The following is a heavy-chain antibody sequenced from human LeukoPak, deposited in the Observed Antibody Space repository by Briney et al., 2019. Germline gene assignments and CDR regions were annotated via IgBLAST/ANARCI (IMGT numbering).Heavy chain of an antibody. CDR1: GYTFTSYG. J-gene: IGHJ4*02. Sequence: ASVKVSCKASGYTFTSYGISWVRQAPGQGLEWMGWISAYNGNTNYAQKLQGRVTMTTDTSTSTAYMELRSLRSDDTAVYYCARDDYDILTGYHVEGGYWGQGTLVTVSS. V-gene: IGHV1-18*04. D-gene: IGHD3-9*01. CDR3: ARDDYDILTGYHVEGGY. CDR2: ISAYNGNT.